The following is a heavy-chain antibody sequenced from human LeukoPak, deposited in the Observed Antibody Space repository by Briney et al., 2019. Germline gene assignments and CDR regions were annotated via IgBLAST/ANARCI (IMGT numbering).Heavy chain of an antibody. V-gene: IGHV3-30*04. D-gene: IGHD3-22*01. CDR1: GFTFSGYA. J-gene: IGHJ4*02. CDR2: ISYDGSNK. CDR3: ARAISGYYPAFDY. Sequence: GGSLRLSCAASGFTFSGYAMHWVRQAPGKGLEWVAVISYDGSNKYYADSVKGRFTISRDNSKNTLYLQMNSLRAEDTAVYYCARAISGYYPAFDYWGQGTLVTVSS.